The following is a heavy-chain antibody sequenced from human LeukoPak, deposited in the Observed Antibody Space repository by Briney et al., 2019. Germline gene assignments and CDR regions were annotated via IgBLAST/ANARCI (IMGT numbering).Heavy chain of an antibody. Sequence: ASVKVSCKASGGTFSSYAISWVRQAPGRGLEWMGGIIPIFGTENYAQKFQGRVTITTDGSTSTAYMELSSLRSEDTAVYYCARARSPSSGYLLRDHNWFDPWGQGTLVTVSS. J-gene: IGHJ5*02. D-gene: IGHD3-22*01. V-gene: IGHV1-69*05. CDR2: IIPIFGTE. CDR1: GGTFSSYA. CDR3: ARARSPSSGYLLRDHNWFDP.